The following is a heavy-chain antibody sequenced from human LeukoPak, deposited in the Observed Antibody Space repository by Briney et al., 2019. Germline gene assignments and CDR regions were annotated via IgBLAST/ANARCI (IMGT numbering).Heavy chain of an antibody. J-gene: IGHJ6*02. CDR1: GFTFSRYS. V-gene: IGHV3-48*02. D-gene: IGHD3-16*01. CDR2: IRSSSSTI. CDR3: ARGGGGYYGMDV. Sequence: PGGSLRLSCAASGFTFSRYSMNWVRQAPGKGLEWVSNIRSSSSTINYADSVKGRFTISRDNAKNSLYLQMNSLRDEDTAVYYCARGGGGYYGMDVWGQGTTVTVSS.